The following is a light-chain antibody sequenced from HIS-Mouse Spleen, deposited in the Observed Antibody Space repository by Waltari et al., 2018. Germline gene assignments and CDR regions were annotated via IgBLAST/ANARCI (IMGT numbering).Light chain of an antibody. V-gene: IGLV1-40*01. CDR3: QSYDSSLSGYVV. J-gene: IGLJ2*01. CDR1: SSNIGPGYD. Sequence: QSVLTQPPSVSGAPGQRVTISCPGSSSNIGPGYDVPWYQQLPGTAPKLLIYGNSNRPSGVPDRFSGSKSGTSASLAITGLQAEDEADYYCQSYDSSLSGYVVFGGGTKLTVL. CDR2: GNS.